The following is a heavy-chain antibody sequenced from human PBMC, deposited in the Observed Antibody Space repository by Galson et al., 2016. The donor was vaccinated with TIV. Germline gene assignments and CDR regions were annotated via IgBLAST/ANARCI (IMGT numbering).Heavy chain of an antibody. V-gene: IGHV1-69*13. D-gene: IGHD6-13*01. J-gene: IGHJ2*01. CDR3: ARPSDSSWYFDL. Sequence: SVKVSCKASGGSFSNYYIDWVRQAPEQGPEWMGGIVPIYRSPKYARRFQGRVTITADESTSTVFVELTSLTSDDTATYYCARPSDSSWYFDLWGRGTQVIVSS. CDR2: IVPIYRSP. CDR1: GGSFSNYY.